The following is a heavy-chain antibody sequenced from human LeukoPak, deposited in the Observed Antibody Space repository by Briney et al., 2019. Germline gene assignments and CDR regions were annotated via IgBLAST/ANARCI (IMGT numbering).Heavy chain of an antibody. Sequence: GASVNVSCKASGYIFSNFGMNWVRQAPGQGLEWMGWINVYNGKTDYAPKFQNRVTMTTDKSTSTAYMDLRRLTSDDTAVYYCARALGSSNWNFDYWGQGSMVTVSA. D-gene: IGHD2-2*01. V-gene: IGHV1-18*01. CDR1: GYIFSNFG. CDR2: INVYNGKT. J-gene: IGHJ4*02. CDR3: ARALGSSNWNFDY.